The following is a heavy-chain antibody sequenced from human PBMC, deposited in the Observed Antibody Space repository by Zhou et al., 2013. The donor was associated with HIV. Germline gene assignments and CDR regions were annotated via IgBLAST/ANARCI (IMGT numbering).Heavy chain of an antibody. CDR2: ISAYNGNT. D-gene: IGHD6-13*01. V-gene: IGHV1-18*01. CDR1: GGTFSSYA. CDR3: ASSNSSSWYVRFDS. J-gene: IGHJ4*02. Sequence: QVQLVQSGAEVKKPGSSVKVSCKASGGTFSSYAISWVRQAPGQGLEWMGWISAYNGNTNYAQKLQGRVTMTTDTSTSTAYMELRSLISDDTAVYYCASSNSSSWYVRFDSWGQGTLVTVSS.